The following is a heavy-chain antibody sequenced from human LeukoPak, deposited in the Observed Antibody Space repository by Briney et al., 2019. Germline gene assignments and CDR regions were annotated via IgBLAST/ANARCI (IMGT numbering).Heavy chain of an antibody. CDR3: ARARILYTYNWFDP. CDR2: IYYSGST. D-gene: IGHD2-8*01. V-gene: IGHV4-30-4*08. CDR1: SGSISSGDYY. J-gene: IGHJ5*02. Sequence: SETLSLTCTVSSGSISSGDYYWSWIRQPPGKGLEWIGYIYYSGSTYYNPSLKSRVTISVDTSKNQFSLKLSSVTAADTAVYYCARARILYTYNWFDPWGQGTLVTVSS.